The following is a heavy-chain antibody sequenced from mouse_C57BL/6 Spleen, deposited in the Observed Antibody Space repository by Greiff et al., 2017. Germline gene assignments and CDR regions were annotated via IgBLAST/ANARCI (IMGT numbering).Heavy chain of an antibody. CDR2: IYPGDGDT. J-gene: IGHJ4*01. V-gene: IGHV1-80*01. D-gene: IGHD2-10*02. CDR3: ARKELYGNGAMDD. Sequence: VQLQQSGAELVKPGASVKISCKASGYAFSSYWMNWVKQRPGKGLEWIGQIYPGDGDTNYNRKFKGKATLTAEKSSSTAYMQLSSLTSEDSAVYFCARKELYGNGAMDDWGQGTSVTVSS. CDR1: GYAFSSYW.